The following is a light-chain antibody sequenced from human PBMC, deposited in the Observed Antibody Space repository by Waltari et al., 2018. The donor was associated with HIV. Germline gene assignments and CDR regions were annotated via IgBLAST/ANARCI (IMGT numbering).Light chain of an antibody. CDR2: RNN. CDR3: AAWDDNLRGRSFV. J-gene: IGLJ1*01. V-gene: IGLV1-47*01. CDR1: TSNYGSNY. Sequence: QSVLTQPPSACGTPGQRVNILCSGSTSNYGSNYVPWYTQLPGTPPKLLIYRNNKRPSGVPDRFSGSKSGTSASLAISGLRSEDEADYYCAAWDDNLRGRSFVFATGTKVIVL.